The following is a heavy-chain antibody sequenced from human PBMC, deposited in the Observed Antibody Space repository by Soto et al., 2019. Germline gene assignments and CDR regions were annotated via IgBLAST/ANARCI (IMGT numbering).Heavy chain of an antibody. Sequence: QVQLVESGGGVVQPGRSLRLSCAASGFTFSHYAMHWVRQAPGKGLEWVALMSYDGSNEYSADSVKGRFTISRDNSKNTLYLQMNSLRAEDTAVYYCAKDGSHNFDYWGQGNLVTVSS. J-gene: IGHJ4*02. V-gene: IGHV3-30*18. CDR2: MSYDGSNE. CDR3: AKDGSHNFDY. D-gene: IGHD1-26*01. CDR1: GFTFSHYA.